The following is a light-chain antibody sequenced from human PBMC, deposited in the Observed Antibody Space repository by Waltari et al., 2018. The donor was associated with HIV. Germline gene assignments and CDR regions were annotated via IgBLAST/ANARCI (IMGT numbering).Light chain of an antibody. J-gene: IGKJ4*02. CDR1: QSVSSSY. Sequence: EIVLTQSPGTLSLSPGERATLSCRASQSVSSSYLVWYQQKPGQAPRLLIYGASSRATGIPDRFSGSGSGTDFTLTLSRLEPEDFAVYYGQHYGSSPGLTFGGGTKVEIK. V-gene: IGKV3-20*01. CDR3: QHYGSSPGLT. CDR2: GAS.